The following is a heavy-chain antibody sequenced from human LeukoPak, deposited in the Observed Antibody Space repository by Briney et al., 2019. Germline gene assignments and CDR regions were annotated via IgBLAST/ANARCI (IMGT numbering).Heavy chain of an antibody. D-gene: IGHD6-19*01. Sequence: TGGSLRLSCAASGFTFSSYAMHWVRQAPGKGLEWVAVISYDGSNNYYADSVKGRFTISRDNSKNTLYLQMNSLRAEDTAVYYCARSSSGWSPRCGMDVWGQGTTVTVSS. J-gene: IGHJ6*02. V-gene: IGHV3-30-3*01. CDR2: ISYDGSNN. CDR1: GFTFSSYA. CDR3: ARSSSGWSPRCGMDV.